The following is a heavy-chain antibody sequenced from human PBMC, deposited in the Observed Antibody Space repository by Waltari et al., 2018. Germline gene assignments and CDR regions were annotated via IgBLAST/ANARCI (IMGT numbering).Heavy chain of an antibody. D-gene: IGHD2-2*01. V-gene: IGHV3-23*01. CDR1: GFTFSSYA. CDR3: AKDQTSAPAAWVAYYGMDV. CDR2: ISVSGGIT. Sequence: EVQLLESGGGLVQPGGSLRLSCAASGFTFSSYAMSWVRQALGLGLEGVSAISVSGGITYYADSVKGRFTISRDNSKNTLYLQMNSLRAEDTAVYYCAKDQTSAPAAWVAYYGMDVWGQGTTVTVSS. J-gene: IGHJ6*02.